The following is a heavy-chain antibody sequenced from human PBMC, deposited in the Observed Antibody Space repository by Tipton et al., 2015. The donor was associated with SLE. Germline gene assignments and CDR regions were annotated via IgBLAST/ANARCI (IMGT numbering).Heavy chain of an antibody. CDR3: ARATVTLDH. Sequence: SLRLSCAASGFSVRTNYMTWVRQAPGKGLEWISVIYNSGGTYSADSVKGRFTISRDNSKNTVLLQMNSLRLDDTAVYYCARATVTLDHWGQGTLVTVSS. CDR1: GFSVRTNY. D-gene: IGHD2-21*02. J-gene: IGHJ1*01. V-gene: IGHV3-66*02. CDR2: IYNSGGT.